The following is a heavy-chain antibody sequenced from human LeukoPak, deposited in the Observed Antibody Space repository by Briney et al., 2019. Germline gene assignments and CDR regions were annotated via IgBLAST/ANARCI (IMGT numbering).Heavy chain of an antibody. J-gene: IGHJ2*01. Sequence: SETLSLTCAVYGGSFSGYYWSWIRQPPGKGLEWIGYIYYSGSTNYNPSLKSRVTISVDPSKNQFSLKLNSVTAADTAVYYCAKTVAGYWYFDLWGRGTLVTVSS. V-gene: IGHV4-59*08. CDR2: IYYSGST. CDR3: AKTVAGYWYFDL. D-gene: IGHD6-19*01. CDR1: GGSFSGYY.